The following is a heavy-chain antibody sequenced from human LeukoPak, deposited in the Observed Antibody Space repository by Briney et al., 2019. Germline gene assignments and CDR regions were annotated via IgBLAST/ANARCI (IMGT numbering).Heavy chain of an antibody. CDR3: AKHSSSWHYFDY. V-gene: IGHV3-23*01. D-gene: IGHD6-13*01. Sequence: PGGSLRLSCAASGFTFSTYGMSWVRQAPGKGLEWVSAISGSGGGTYFADSVKGRFTISRDNSKNTLFLHMDSLRADDTAVYYCAKHSSSWHYFDYWAREPWSPPPQ. CDR2: ISGSGGGT. CDR1: GFTFSTYG. J-gene: IGHJ4*02.